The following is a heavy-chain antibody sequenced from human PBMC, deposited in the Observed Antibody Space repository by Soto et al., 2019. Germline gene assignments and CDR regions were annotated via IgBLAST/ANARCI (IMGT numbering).Heavy chain of an antibody. J-gene: IGHJ4*02. CDR3: ARQALGSVAVPAGNYYFDY. D-gene: IGHD2-2*01. V-gene: IGHV1-69*13. CDR2: IIPIFGTA. Sequence: GASVKVSCKASGGTFSSYAISWVRQAPGQGLEWMGGIIPIFGTANYAQKFQGRVTITADESTSTAYMELSSLRSEDTAVYYCARQALGSVAVPAGNYYFDYWGQGTLVTVSS. CDR1: GGTFSSYA.